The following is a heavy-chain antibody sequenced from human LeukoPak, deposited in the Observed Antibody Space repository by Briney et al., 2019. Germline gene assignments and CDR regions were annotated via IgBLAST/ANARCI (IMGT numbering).Heavy chain of an antibody. Sequence: PGGSLRLSCVTSGITFSNYYMHWVRQVPGEGLVWVSHIIQDGSVTSYADSVKGRFTISRDNAKNTVYLQLNNLRAEDTAVYYCATDDCRGLGYWGQGALVTVSS. V-gene: IGHV3-74*01. CDR1: GITFSNYY. CDR2: IIQDGSVT. D-gene: IGHD2-21*01. CDR3: ATDDCRGLGY. J-gene: IGHJ4*02.